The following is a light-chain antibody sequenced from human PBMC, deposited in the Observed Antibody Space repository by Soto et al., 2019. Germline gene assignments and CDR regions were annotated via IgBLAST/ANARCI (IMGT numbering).Light chain of an antibody. CDR1: QSVSSN. Sequence: EIVMTQSPATLSVSPGERATLSCRASQSVSSNLAWYQQKPGQAPRLLIYGASTRATGIPARFSGSGSGTEFTLTISSLQSEDFAVYYCQLYGISPHFGQGTRLENK. CDR2: GAS. CDR3: QLYGISPH. J-gene: IGKJ5*01. V-gene: IGKV3-15*01.